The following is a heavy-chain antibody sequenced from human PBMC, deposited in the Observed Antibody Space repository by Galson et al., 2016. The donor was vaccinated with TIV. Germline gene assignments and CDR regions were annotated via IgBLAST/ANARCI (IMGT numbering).Heavy chain of an antibody. V-gene: IGHV3-23*01. CDR2: ISGRGGTT. D-gene: IGHD1-26*01. J-gene: IGHJ6*02. Sequence: SLRLSCAASGFSLSDYAMTWVRQAPGKGLEWVSDISGRGGTTHYADSVKGRFTISRDNSKNTLYLHMSSLRAEDTALYYCARGPTTRRGYYGLDIWGQGPRSPSP. CDR3: ARGPTTRRGYYGLDI. CDR1: GFSLSDYA.